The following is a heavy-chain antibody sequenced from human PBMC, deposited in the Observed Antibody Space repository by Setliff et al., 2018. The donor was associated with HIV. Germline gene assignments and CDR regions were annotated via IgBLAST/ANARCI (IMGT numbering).Heavy chain of an antibody. D-gene: IGHD6-19*01. Sequence: SETLSLTCSVSGVSTSGSTYDWGWIRQPPGKGWVGIGYIFYTGSTDYNPSLKSRVTISIDTPKNHFSLSLSHVTAADTAVYYYARQGAVTGHRFDYWGQGALVTVSS. CDR1: GVSTSGSTYD. CDR2: IFYTGST. V-gene: IGHV4-39*01. CDR3: ARQGAVTGHRFDY. J-gene: IGHJ4*02.